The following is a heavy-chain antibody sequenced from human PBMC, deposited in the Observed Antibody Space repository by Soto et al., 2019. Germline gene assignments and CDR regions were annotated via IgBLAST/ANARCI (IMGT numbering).Heavy chain of an antibody. CDR3: AKDGGCSGGSCYAFDY. CDR1: GFTFSSYG. J-gene: IGHJ4*02. V-gene: IGHV3-30*18. Sequence: QVQLVESGGGVVQPGRSLRLSCAASGFTFSSYGMHWVRQAPGKGLEWVAVISYDGSNKYYADSVKGRFTISRDNSKNTLYLQMNRLRAEDTAVYYCAKDGGCSGGSCYAFDYWGQGTLVTVSS. CDR2: ISYDGSNK. D-gene: IGHD2-15*01.